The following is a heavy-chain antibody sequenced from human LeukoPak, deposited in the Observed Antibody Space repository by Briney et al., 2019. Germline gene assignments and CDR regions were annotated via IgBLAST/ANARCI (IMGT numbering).Heavy chain of an antibody. Sequence: TGGSLRLSCAASGFTFSSYDMSWVRQAPGKGLEWVSIISGSGGSTYVADSVKGRFTFSRDNSKNTLYLQMTSLRAEDTAVYYCAKDSDYYGSGSSVDYWGQGTLVTVSS. J-gene: IGHJ4*02. CDR3: AKDSDYYGSGSSVDY. CDR2: ISGSGGST. V-gene: IGHV3-23*01. D-gene: IGHD3-10*01. CDR1: GFTFSSYD.